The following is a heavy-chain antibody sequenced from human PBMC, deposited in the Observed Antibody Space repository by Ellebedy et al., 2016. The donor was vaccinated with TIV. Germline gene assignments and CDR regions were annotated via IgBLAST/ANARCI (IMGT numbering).Heavy chain of an antibody. CDR3: ARDLDDSSGYYYPMIDY. Sequence: GGSLRLSCAASGFTFSDYYMNWVRQAPGKGLEWVSSISSSSSYIYYADSVKGRFTISRDNAKNSLYLQMNSLRAEDTAVYYCARDLDDSSGYYYPMIDYWGQGTLVTVDS. V-gene: IGHV3-21*01. D-gene: IGHD3-22*01. CDR1: GFTFSDYY. J-gene: IGHJ4*02. CDR2: ISSSSSYI.